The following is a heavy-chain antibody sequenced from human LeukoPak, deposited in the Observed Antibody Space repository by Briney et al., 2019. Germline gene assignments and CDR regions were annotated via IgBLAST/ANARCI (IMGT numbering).Heavy chain of an antibody. CDR2: IYYSGST. CDR1: GGSISSYY. V-gene: IGHV4-59*08. CDR3: ARHFSLAYYFDY. D-gene: IGHD3-3*01. Sequence: SETLSLTCTVSGGSISSYYWSWIRQPPGKGLEWIGYIYYSGSTNYNPSLKSRVTISVDTSKNQFSLKLSSVTAADTAVYYCARHFSLAYYFDYWGQGTLVTVSS. J-gene: IGHJ4*02.